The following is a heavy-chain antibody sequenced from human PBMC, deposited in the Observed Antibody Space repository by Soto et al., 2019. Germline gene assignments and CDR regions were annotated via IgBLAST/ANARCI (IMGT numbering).Heavy chain of an antibody. J-gene: IGHJ4*02. CDR1: GGSISSGGYY. Sequence: QVQLQESGPGLVKPSQTLSLTCTVSGGSISSGGYYWSWIRQHPGKGLEWIGYIYYSGSTHYNPSLNSRLXXSXAXXKNQFSLTLSSVTAADTAVYYCARGRPQRDYVKDYWGQGTLVTVSS. CDR2: IYYSGST. D-gene: IGHD4-17*01. CDR3: ARGRPQRDYVKDY. V-gene: IGHV4-31*03.